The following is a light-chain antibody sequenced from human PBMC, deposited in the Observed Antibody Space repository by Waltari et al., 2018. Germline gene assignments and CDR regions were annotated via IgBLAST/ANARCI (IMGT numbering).Light chain of an antibody. CDR2: DVS. CDR3: SSYTSSSVV. J-gene: IGLJ2*01. Sequence: QSALTQPASLSGSPGQSITISCTGISSDVGVYSFVSWYQQHPGKAPELVIYDVSTRPAGVSNRLSGSNSGDTVSLTISGLQAEDEADYFCSSYTSSSVVFGGGTKLTVL. V-gene: IGLV2-14*03. CDR1: SSDVGVYSF.